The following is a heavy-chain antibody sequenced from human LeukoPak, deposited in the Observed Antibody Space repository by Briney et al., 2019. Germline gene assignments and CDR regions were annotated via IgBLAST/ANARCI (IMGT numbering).Heavy chain of an antibody. J-gene: IGHJ6*03. Sequence: GASVKVSCKASGYTFTSYYMHWVRHAPGQGLEWMGIINPSGGSTSYAQKFQGRVTMTRDTSTSTVYMELSSLRSEDTAVYYCARDGYNRGQGRSYYSYYMDVWGKRPTVTVSS. V-gene: IGHV1-46*01. D-gene: IGHD3-10*01. CDR2: INPSGGST. CDR1: GYTFTSYY. CDR3: ARDGYNRGQGRSYYSYYMDV.